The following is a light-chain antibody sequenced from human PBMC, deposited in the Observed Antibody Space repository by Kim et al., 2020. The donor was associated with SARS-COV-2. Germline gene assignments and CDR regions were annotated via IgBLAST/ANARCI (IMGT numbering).Light chain of an antibody. Sequence: DIQMTQSPSTLSASVGDRVTITCRASQTISSWLAWYQQRPGKAAKLLIYKASSLESGVPSRFSGSGSGTEFTLTINSLQPDDSATYYCQHAGTFGQGTKVDIK. V-gene: IGKV1-5*03. J-gene: IGKJ1*01. CDR1: QTISSW. CDR3: QHAGT. CDR2: KAS.